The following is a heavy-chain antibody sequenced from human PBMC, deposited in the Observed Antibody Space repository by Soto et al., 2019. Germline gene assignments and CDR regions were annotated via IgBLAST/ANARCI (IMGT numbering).Heavy chain of an antibody. J-gene: IGHJ6*02. D-gene: IGHD2-15*01. V-gene: IGHV1-2*02. CDR2: INPNSGGT. CDR1: GYTFTGYY. CDR3: ARGVGYIVVAVAATQYYGMDV. Sequence: ASVKVSCKASGYTFTGYYMHWVRQAPGQGLEWMGWINPNSGGTNYAQKFQGRVTMTRDTSISTAYMELSRLRSDDTAVYYYARGVGYIVVAVAATQYYGMDVWGQGTTVTVSS.